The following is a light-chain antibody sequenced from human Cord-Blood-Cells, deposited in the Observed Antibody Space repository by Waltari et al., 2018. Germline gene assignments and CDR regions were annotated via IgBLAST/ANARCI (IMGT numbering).Light chain of an antibody. CDR3: QQYYSTPPT. CDR2: WAS. J-gene: IGKJ4*01. Sequence: DIVMTQSPDSLAVSLGERATINCKSSQSVLYSSNNKNYFAWYQQKPGQPPKMLIYWASTRESGVPERFSGSGSGTDFTLTISSLQAEDVAVYDCQQYYSTPPTFGGGTKVEIK. V-gene: IGKV4-1*01. CDR1: QSVLYSSNNKNY.